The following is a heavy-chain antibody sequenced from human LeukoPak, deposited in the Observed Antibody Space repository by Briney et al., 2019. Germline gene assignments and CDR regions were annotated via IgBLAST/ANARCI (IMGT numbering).Heavy chain of an antibody. V-gene: IGHV1-2*02. CDR2: INPNSGGT. CDR3: ARAGLSYSPYYYYMDV. D-gene: IGHD3-10*01. CDR1: GYTFTGYY. Sequence: ASVKVSCKASGYTFTGYYMHWVRQAPGQGLEWMGWINPNSGGTNYAQKFQGRVTMTRDTSISTAYMELSRLRSDDTAVYYCARAGLSYSPYYYYMDVWGKGTTVTISS. J-gene: IGHJ6*03.